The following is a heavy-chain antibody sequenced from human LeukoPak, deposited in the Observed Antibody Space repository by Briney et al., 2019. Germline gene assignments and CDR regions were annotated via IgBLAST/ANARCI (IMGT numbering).Heavy chain of an antibody. D-gene: IGHD2-21*02. CDR1: GFTFSSYS. V-gene: IGHV3-74*01. J-gene: IGHJ5*02. CDR3: ARDPAYCGGDCYGRRSRKNWFDP. CDR2: INSDGSST. Sequence: GGSLRLSCAASGFTFSSYSMNWVRQAPGKGLVWVSRINSDGSSTSYADSVKGRFTISRDNAKNTLYLQMNSLRAEDTAVYYCARDPAYCGGDCYGRRSRKNWFDPWGQGTLVTVSS.